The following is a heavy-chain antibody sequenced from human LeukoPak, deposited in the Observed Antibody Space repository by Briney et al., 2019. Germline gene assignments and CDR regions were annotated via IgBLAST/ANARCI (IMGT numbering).Heavy chain of an antibody. V-gene: IGHV4-59*08. CDR3: ARQGPTYYFDY. J-gene: IGHJ4*02. CDR1: GGSISSYY. CDR2: IYYSGST. Sequence: SETLSLTCTVSGGSISSYYWSWIRQPPGQGLEWIVYIYYSGSTNYNPSLKSRVTISVDTSKNQFSLKLSSVTAADTAVYYCARQGPTYYFDYWGQGTLVTVSS.